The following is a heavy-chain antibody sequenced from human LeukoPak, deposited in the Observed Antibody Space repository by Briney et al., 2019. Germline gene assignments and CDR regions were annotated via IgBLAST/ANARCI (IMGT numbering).Heavy chain of an antibody. D-gene: IGHD1-26*01. CDR2: IYTSGST. J-gene: IGHJ5*02. CDR1: GGSISTYY. Sequence: SETLSLTCTVSGGSISTYYWSWIRQPAGKGLEWIGRIYTSGSTNYNPSLKSRVTMSVDTSKNQFSLKLSSVTAADTAVYYCARVGYSGSTTGIDPWGKGTLVTVSS. CDR3: ARVGYSGSTTGIDP. V-gene: IGHV4-4*07.